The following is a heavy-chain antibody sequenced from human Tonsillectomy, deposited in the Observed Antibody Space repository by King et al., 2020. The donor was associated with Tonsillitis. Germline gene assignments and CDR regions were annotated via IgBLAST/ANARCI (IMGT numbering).Heavy chain of an antibody. CDR1: GYTFSSFY. D-gene: IGHD2-15*01. CDR2: ISPSGGST. J-gene: IGHJ4*02. V-gene: IGHV1-46*01. Sequence: VQLVESGAEVKKPGASVKVSCKASGYTFSSFYMHWVRQAPGQGLEWMGIISPSGGSTSDAQKFQGRVTMAIDTSTTTVYMELNSLRSEDTAIYYCARGADVDASFDYWGQGTLVSVSS. CDR3: ARGADVDASFDY.